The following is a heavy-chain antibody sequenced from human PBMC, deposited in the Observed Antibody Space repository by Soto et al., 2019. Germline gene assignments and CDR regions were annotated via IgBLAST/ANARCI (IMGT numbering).Heavy chain of an antibody. CDR2: IYYSGST. CDR3: AASYYYDSSGYYSYFDY. J-gene: IGHJ4*02. D-gene: IGHD3-22*01. Sequence: SETLSLTCTVSGGSISSSSYYWGWIRQPPGKGLEWIGSIYYSGSTYYNPSLKSRVTISVDTSKNQFSLKLSSVTAADTAVYYCAASYYYDSSGYYSYFDYWGQGTLVTVSS. V-gene: IGHV4-39*01. CDR1: GGSISSSSYY.